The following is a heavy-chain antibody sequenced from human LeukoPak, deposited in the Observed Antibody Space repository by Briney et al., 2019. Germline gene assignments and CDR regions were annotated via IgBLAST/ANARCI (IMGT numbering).Heavy chain of an antibody. CDR3: ARDFLRYDILTGYYIPSYFQH. Sequence: GGSLRLSCAASGFTFSSYSMNWVRQAPGKGPEWVSYISSSSSTIYYADSVKGRFTISRDNAKNSLYLQMNSLRAEDTAVYYCARDFLRYDILTGYYIPSYFQHWGQGTLVTVSS. CDR2: ISSSSSTI. J-gene: IGHJ1*01. V-gene: IGHV3-48*04. CDR1: GFTFSSYS. D-gene: IGHD3-9*01.